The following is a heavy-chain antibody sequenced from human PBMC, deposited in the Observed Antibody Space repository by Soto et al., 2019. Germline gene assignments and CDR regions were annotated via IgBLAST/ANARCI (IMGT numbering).Heavy chain of an antibody. CDR3: AKGRTQGYSGYDFDY. Sequence: PGGSLRLSCAASGFTFSSYGMHWVRQAPGKGLEWVAVISFDGSNKFYADSVKGRFTISRDNSENTLYLQMNSLRAEDTAVYYCAKGRTQGYSGYDFDYWGQGTLVTVSS. CDR1: GFTFSSYG. J-gene: IGHJ4*02. CDR2: ISFDGSNK. D-gene: IGHD5-12*01. V-gene: IGHV3-30*18.